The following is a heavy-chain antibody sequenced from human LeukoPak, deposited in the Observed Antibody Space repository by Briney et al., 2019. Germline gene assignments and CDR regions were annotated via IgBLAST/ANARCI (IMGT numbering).Heavy chain of an antibody. CDR1: GFTVSSNY. V-gene: IGHV3-53*01. D-gene: IGHD1-26*01. Sequence: GGSLRLSCAASGFTVSSNYMSWVRQAPGKGLEWVSVIYSGGSTYYADSVKGRFTISRDNSKNTLYLQMNSLRAEDTAVYYCARPFIVGATGHDYWGQGTLVTVSS. CDR2: IYSGGST. CDR3: ARPFIVGATGHDY. J-gene: IGHJ4*02.